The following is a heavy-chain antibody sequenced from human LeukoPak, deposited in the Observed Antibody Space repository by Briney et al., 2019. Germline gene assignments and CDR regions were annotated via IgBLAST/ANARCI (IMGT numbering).Heavy chain of an antibody. Sequence: GGSLRLSCAASGFTFSDCWMHWVRQAPGKGLEWVSRINTGGSTINYADSVKGRFTVSRDNAKNTMYLQMNSLRAADSAVYYCARALGYSYGYGIYWGQGTLVTVSS. J-gene: IGHJ4*02. D-gene: IGHD5-18*01. V-gene: IGHV3-74*01. CDR3: ARALGYSYGYGIY. CDR1: GFTFSDCW. CDR2: INTGGSTI.